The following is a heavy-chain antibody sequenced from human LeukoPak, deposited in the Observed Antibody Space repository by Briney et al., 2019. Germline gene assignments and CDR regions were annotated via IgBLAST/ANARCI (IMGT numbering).Heavy chain of an antibody. CDR1: GFTFSSYG. Sequence: PGGSLRLSCAASGFTFSSYGMHWVRQAPGKGLEWVAVISYDGSNKYYADSVKGRFTISRDNSKNTLYLQMNSLRAEDTAVYYCAKEYSSGLFDYWGQGTLVTVSS. CDR2: ISYDGSNK. CDR3: AKEYSSGLFDY. J-gene: IGHJ4*02. D-gene: IGHD3-22*01. V-gene: IGHV3-30*18.